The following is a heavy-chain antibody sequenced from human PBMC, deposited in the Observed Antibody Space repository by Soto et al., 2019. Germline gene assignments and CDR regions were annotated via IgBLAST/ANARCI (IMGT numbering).Heavy chain of an antibody. CDR1: GGTFSSYA. V-gene: IGHV1-69*13. J-gene: IGHJ4*02. CDR3: ARANHDSSGYYYLTFDY. Sequence: ASVKVSCKASGGTFSSYAISWVRQAPGQGLEWMGGIIPIFGTANYAQKFQGRVTITADESTSTAYMELSSLRSEDTAVYYCARANHDSSGYYYLTFDYWGQGTLVTVSS. CDR2: IIPIFGTA. D-gene: IGHD3-22*01.